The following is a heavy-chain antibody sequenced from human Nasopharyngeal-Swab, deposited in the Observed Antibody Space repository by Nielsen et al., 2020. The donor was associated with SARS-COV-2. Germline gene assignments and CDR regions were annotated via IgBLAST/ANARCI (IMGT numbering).Heavy chain of an antibody. CDR1: GFTFSSYG. J-gene: IGHJ4*02. D-gene: IGHD6-13*01. CDR2: IWYDGSNK. CDR3: ATPATGTANPFQLDY. Sequence: GGSLRLSCAASGFTFSSYGMHWVRQAPGKGLERVAVIWYDGSNKYYADSVKGRFTISRDNSKNTLYLQMNSLRAEDTAVYYCATPATGTANPFQLDYWGQGTLVTVSS. V-gene: IGHV3-33*01.